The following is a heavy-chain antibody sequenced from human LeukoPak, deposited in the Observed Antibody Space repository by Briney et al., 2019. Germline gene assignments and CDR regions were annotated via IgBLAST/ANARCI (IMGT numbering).Heavy chain of an antibody. CDR2: FYTRGRS. Sequence: SETLSLTCTVSGGSISSYYWSWVRQPAGQPAGKGLEWIGRFYTRGRSDYNPSLQSRVTMSVDTSKNQFSLKLSSVTAGDTAVYYCANGGNSGSYFEDWGQGTLVTVSS. CDR3: ANGGNSGSYFED. V-gene: IGHV4-4*07. D-gene: IGHD1-26*01. CDR1: GGSISSYY. J-gene: IGHJ4*02.